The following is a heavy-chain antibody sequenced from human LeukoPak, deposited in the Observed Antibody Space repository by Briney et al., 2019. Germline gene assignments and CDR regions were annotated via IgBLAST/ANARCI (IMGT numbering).Heavy chain of an antibody. D-gene: IGHD2-21*02. CDR3: AKDQYFVTGYSSHMDV. CDR2: ISYDGSNI. CDR1: GFTFSSYG. Sequence: PGGSLRLSCAASGFTFSSYGMHWVRQAPGKGLEWVAVISYDGSNINYAESVKGGFTISRDNSKNTLYLQMNSLRAEDTAVYYCAKDQYFVTGYSSHMDVWGNGTTVTISS. V-gene: IGHV3-30*18. J-gene: IGHJ6*03.